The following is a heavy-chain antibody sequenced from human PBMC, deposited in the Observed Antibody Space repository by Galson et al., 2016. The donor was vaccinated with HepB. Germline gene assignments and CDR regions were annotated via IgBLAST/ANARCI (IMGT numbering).Heavy chain of an antibody. J-gene: IGHJ4*02. CDR1: GFTFSSSA. D-gene: IGHD3-16*01. CDR2: VDGSSGST. Sequence: SLRLSCAASGFTFSSSAMSWVRQAPGKGLEWVSAVDGSSGSTYYPDAVKGRFTISTDNSKNTLHLQMNSLRAEDTAIYYCAKVIGYWSYAHYFDHWGQGTRVTVSS. CDR3: AKVIGYWSYAHYFDH. V-gene: IGHV3-23*01.